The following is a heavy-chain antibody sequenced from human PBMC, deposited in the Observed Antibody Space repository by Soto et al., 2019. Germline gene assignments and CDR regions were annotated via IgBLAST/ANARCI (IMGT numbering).Heavy chain of an antibody. CDR1: GGSMSNYY. Sequence: QVQLQESGPGLVKPSETLSLTCSVSGGSMSNYYWNWIRQSPGKGLEWIGYIYYSGITNYNPSLKSRVSISIDTSKKRVSLNLTSVTSADTAVYYCARDQDLGYWGQGTLVTVSS. CDR3: ARDQDLGY. V-gene: IGHV4-59*01. J-gene: IGHJ4*02. D-gene: IGHD3-10*01. CDR2: IYYSGIT.